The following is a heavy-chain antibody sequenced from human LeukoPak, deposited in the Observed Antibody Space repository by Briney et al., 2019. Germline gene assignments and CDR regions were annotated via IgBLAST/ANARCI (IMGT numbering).Heavy chain of an antibody. Sequence: PGGSLRLSCAASGXTFSNAWMSWVRQAPGKGLEWVGRIKSKTDGGTTDYAAPVKGRFTISRDDSKNTLYLHMSSLKTEDTAVYYCTALWGFAFDIWGQGTLVTVFS. D-gene: IGHD7-27*01. J-gene: IGHJ3*02. CDR3: TALWGFAFDI. CDR1: GXTFSNAW. CDR2: IKSKTDGGTT. V-gene: IGHV3-15*01.